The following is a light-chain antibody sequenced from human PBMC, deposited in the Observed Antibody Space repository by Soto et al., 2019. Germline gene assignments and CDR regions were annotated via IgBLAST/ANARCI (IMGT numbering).Light chain of an antibody. J-gene: IGKJ2*01. V-gene: IGKV4-1*01. Sequence: IVMTQSPDSLAVSLGERATINCKSSQSVLYSSNNKNYLAWYQQKPGQPPKLLIYWASTRESGVPDRFSGSGSGTDFTLTISSLQAEDVAVYYCKKYYSTPYTFGQGNKLEIK. CDR3: KKYYSTPYT. CDR1: QSVLYSSNNKNY. CDR2: WAS.